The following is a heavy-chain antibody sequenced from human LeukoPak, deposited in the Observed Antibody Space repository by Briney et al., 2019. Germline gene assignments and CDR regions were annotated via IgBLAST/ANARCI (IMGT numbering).Heavy chain of an antibody. V-gene: IGHV1-8*01. CDR1: GYTFTSYD. J-gene: IGHJ4*02. CDR3: ATRIRGVTY. Sequence: ASVKVSCKASGYTFTSYDINWVRQATGQGLEWMGWMNPNSGNTGYAQKFQGRVTMTRNTSISTTYLELSSLRSEDTAIYYCATRIRGVTYWGQGTLVTVSS. D-gene: IGHD4-23*01. CDR2: MNPNSGNT.